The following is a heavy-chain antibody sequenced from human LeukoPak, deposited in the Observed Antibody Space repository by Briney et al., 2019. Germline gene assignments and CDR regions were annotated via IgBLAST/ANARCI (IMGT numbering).Heavy chain of an antibody. CDR3: ARGTIGSYSSVHD. J-gene: IGHJ1*01. CDR2: INPKSGGI. D-gene: IGHD1-26*01. V-gene: IGHV1-2*02. CDR1: GYTFTGYY. Sequence: ASVKVSCKASGYTFTGYYIHWVRQAPGQGLEWVGWINPKSGGIDYAQRLQGRVTMTTDTSIATAYMELSRLTPDDTAVYFCARGTIGSYSSVHDWGQGTLVTVSS.